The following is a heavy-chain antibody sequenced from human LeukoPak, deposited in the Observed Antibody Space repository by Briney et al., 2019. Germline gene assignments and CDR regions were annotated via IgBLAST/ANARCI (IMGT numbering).Heavy chain of an antibody. CDR3: VRVHSGYDFFDY. V-gene: IGHV1-2*02. J-gene: IGHJ4*02. CDR1: GYTFTGYY. CDR2: INPNSGGT. D-gene: IGHD5-12*01. Sequence: GASVKVSCKASGYTFTGYYMHWVRQAPGQGLEWMGWINPNSGGTNYAQKFQGRVTMTRDTSISTAYMELSRLRSDDTAVYYCVRVHSGYDFFDYWRRGTLVTVSS.